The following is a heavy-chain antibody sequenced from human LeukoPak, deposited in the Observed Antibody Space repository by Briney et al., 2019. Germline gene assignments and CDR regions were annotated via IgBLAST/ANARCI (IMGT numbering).Heavy chain of an antibody. V-gene: IGHV4-34*01. CDR1: GGSFSGYY. Sequence: SETLSLTCAVYGGSFSGYYWSWIRQPPGRGLEWIGEINHSGSTNYNPSLKSRVTISVDTSKNQFSLKLSSVTAADTAVYYCARGSPGGTAMYGNVWGKGTTVTISS. CDR3: ARGSPGGTAMYGNV. D-gene: IGHD5-18*01. J-gene: IGHJ6*04. CDR2: INHSGST.